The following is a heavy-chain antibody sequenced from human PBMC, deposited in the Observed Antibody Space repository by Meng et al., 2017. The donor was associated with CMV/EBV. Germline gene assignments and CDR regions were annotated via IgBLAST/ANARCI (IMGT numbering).Heavy chain of an antibody. D-gene: IGHD6-6*01. J-gene: IGHJ6*02. V-gene: IGHV3-30*04. CDR2: ISYDGSNK. CDR1: GFTFSSYA. CDR3: ARPPHSYHYGMDV. Sequence: GGSLRLSCAASGFTFSSYAMHWVRQAPGKWLGWVAVISYDGSNKYYADSVKGRFTISRDNSKNTLYLQMNSLRAEDTAVYYAARPPHSYHYGMDVWGQGTTVTVSS.